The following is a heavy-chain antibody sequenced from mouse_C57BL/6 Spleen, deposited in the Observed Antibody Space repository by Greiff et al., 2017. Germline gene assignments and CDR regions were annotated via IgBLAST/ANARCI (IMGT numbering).Heavy chain of an antibody. CDR2: IHPGSGGT. CDR1: GYAFTNYL. Sequence: QVQLQQSGAELVRPGTSVKVSCKASGYAFTNYLIEWVKQRPGQGLEWIGVIHPGSGGTNYNEKFKGKATLTADKSSSTAYMQLSSLTSEDSAVYVGARGDGDDYDSLFAYWGQGTLVTVSA. CDR3: ARGDGDDYDSLFAY. D-gene: IGHD2-4*01. J-gene: IGHJ3*01. V-gene: IGHV1-54*01.